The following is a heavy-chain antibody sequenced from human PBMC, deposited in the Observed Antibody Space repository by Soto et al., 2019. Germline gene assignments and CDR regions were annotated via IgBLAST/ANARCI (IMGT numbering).Heavy chain of an antibody. CDR1: GFTFSRYG. CDR3: EKARDDNYFYAAIHV. D-gene: IGHD3-22*01. Sequence: PGGSLRLSCAASGFTFSRYGMSWVRQAPGMGLEWVSAMSDSGSSTFYADSVKGRFAISRDNSKNTLYLQMNSLRSEDTAIYYCEKARDDNYFYAAIHVSGQGPRVTVSS. V-gene: IGHV3-23*01. CDR2: MSDSGSST. J-gene: IGHJ6*02.